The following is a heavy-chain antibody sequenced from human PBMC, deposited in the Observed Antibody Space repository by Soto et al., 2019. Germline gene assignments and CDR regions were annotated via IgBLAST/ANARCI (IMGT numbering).Heavy chain of an antibody. CDR2: ISWDGGST. V-gene: IGHV3-43D*04. CDR3: AKDLLQFLQKPGDFDI. CDR1: GFTFDDYA. Sequence: PGGSLRLSCAASGFTFDDYAMHWVRQAPGKGLEWVSLISWDGGSTYYADSVKGRFTISRDNSKNSLYLQMNSLRAEDTALYYCAKDLLQFLQKPGDFDIWGQGTMVTVSS. J-gene: IGHJ3*02. D-gene: IGHD2-21*01.